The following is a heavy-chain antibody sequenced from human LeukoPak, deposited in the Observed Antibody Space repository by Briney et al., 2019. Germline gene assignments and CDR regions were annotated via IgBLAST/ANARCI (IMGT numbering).Heavy chain of an antibody. CDR1: GFTFKLYW. Sequence: GGSLRLSCAASGFTFKLYWMHWVRHVPGKRPVWVSRINDDGSDTIYADSVRGRFTISRDDAKNTVYLQMNSPRAEDTAVYYCVRGGPSTWSWGQGTLVTVSS. D-gene: IGHD2-15*01. CDR3: VRGGPSTWS. J-gene: IGHJ5*02. CDR2: INDDGSDT. V-gene: IGHV3-74*01.